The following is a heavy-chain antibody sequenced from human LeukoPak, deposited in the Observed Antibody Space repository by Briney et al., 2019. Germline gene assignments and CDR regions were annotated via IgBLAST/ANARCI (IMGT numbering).Heavy chain of an antibody. CDR2: ISAYNGNT. D-gene: IGHD2-2*01. Sequence: AASVKVSCKASGYTFTSYGISWVRQAPGQGLEWMGWISAYNGNTNYAQKFQGRVTMTRDTSISTAYMELSRLRSDDTAVYYCARDDSCSSTSCYADYWGQGTLVTVSS. CDR1: GYTFTSYG. J-gene: IGHJ4*02. V-gene: IGHV1-18*01. CDR3: ARDDSCSSTSCYADY.